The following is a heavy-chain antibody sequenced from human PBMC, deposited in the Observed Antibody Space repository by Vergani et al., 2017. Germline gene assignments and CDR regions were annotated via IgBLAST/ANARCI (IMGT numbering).Heavy chain of an antibody. CDR2: ISYDGSNK. CDR1: GFTFSSYA. V-gene: IGHV3-30-3*01. Sequence: QVQLVESGGGVVQPGRSLRLSCAASGFTFSSYAMHWVRQAPGKGLEWVAVISYDGSNKYYADSVKGRFTISRDNSKNTLYLQMNSLRAEDTAVYYCARDTEPYXSGWYRPHLSDHDAFDIWGQGTMVTVSS. CDR3: ARDTEPYXSGWYRPHLSDHDAFDI. D-gene: IGHD6-19*01. J-gene: IGHJ3*02.